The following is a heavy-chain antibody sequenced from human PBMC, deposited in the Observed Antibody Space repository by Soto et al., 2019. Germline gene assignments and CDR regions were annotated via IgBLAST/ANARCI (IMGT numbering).Heavy chain of an antibody. CDR3: AKNGDFDYDAFDV. J-gene: IGHJ3*01. D-gene: IGHD3-16*01. V-gene: IGHV3-23*01. CDR2: ITGNSARI. CDR1: DSTIRRYA. Sequence: EVQLLQSGGGVVQPGGSLRLSCAASDSTIRRYAMSWVRQAPGKGLEWVSGITGNSARIYYADSGKGRFSISRDNSKNTLYMQMDTLRAEDTAVYYCAKNGDFDYDAFDVWGQGTVVTVSS.